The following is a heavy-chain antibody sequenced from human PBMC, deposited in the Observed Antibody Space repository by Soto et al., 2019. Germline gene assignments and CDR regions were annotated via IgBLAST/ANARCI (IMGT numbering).Heavy chain of an antibody. CDR3: AKGGGYAEGDY. D-gene: IGHD1-1*01. CDR1: GVTFSRHA. Sequence: EVRLLESGGGLVQPGGSLRLSCAASGVTFSRHAMSWVRQAPGKGLEWVSTINSSGGGTHHADSVKGRFTISRDNTKNTVFLQMNSLRDEDTAVYYCAKGGGYAEGDYWGQGTLVTVSS. J-gene: IGHJ4*02. V-gene: IGHV3-23*01. CDR2: INSSGGGT.